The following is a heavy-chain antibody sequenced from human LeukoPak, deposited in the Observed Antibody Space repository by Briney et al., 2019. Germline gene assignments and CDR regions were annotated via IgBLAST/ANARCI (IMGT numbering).Heavy chain of an antibody. Sequence: GESLKISCKGSGYSFTSYWISWVRQLPGKGLEWMGRIDPSDSYTNYSPSFQGHVTISADKSISTVYLQWSSLKASDTAMYYCARHSAGIVVAGKWGQGTLVTVSS. CDR1: GYSFTSYW. J-gene: IGHJ4*02. V-gene: IGHV5-10-1*01. CDR3: ARHSAGIVVAGK. D-gene: IGHD6-19*01. CDR2: IDPSDSYT.